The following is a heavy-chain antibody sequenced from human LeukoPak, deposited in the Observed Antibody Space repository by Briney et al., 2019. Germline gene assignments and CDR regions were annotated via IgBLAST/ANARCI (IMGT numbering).Heavy chain of an antibody. D-gene: IGHD3-22*01. CDR1: GYTFTSYG. CDR3: AREGLDYYDSSGYYH. CDR2: ISAYNGNT. V-gene: IGHV1-18*01. Sequence: ASVKVSCKASGYTFTSYGISWVRQAPGQGLEWMGWISAYNGNTNYAQKLQGRVTMTTDTSTSTAYMELRSLRSDDTAVYYCAREGLDYYDSSGYYHWGQGTLVTVSP. J-gene: IGHJ4*02.